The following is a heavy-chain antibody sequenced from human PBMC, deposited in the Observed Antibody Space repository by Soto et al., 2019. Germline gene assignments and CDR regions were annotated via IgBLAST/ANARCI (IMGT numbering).Heavy chain of an antibody. CDR3: ARDKRLGATVAGGTSFDY. CDR1: GGTFSSYA. D-gene: IGHD1-26*01. J-gene: IGHJ4*02. Sequence: QVQLVQSGAEVKKPGSSVKVSCKASGGTFSSYAISWVRQAPGQGLEWMGGIIPIFGTANYAQKFQGRVTITADESTSTAYMELSSLRSEDTAVYYCARDKRLGATVAGGTSFDYWGQGTLVTVSS. V-gene: IGHV1-69*01. CDR2: IIPIFGTA.